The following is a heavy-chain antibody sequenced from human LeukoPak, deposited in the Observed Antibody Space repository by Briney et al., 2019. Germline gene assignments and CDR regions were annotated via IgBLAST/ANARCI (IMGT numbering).Heavy chain of an antibody. Sequence: PSETLSLTCTVSGGSISSYYWSWIRQPAGKGLEWIGRIYTSGSTNYNPSLKSRVTMSVDTSKNQFSLKLSSVTAADTAVYYCARAAQIAAAETIWFDPWGQGTLVTVSS. V-gene: IGHV4-4*07. CDR2: IYTSGST. J-gene: IGHJ5*02. D-gene: IGHD6-13*01. CDR1: GGSISSYY. CDR3: ARAAQIAAAETIWFDP.